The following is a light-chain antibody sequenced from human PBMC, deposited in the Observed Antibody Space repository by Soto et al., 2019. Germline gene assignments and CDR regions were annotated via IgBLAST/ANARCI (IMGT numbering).Light chain of an antibody. J-gene: IGLJ3*02. Sequence: QSALTQPRSVSGSPGQSVTISCTGTSSDVGGYNYVSWYQQRPGKAPKLMIYDVNKRPSGVPDRFSGSKSGNTASLTISGLQAEDEADYYCCSYAGSYTWVFGGGTKVTVL. CDR3: CSYAGSYTWV. V-gene: IGLV2-11*01. CDR2: DVN. CDR1: SSDVGGYNY.